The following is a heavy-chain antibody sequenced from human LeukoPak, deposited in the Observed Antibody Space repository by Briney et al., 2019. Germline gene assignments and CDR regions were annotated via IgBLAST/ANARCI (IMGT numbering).Heavy chain of an antibody. J-gene: IGHJ5*02. D-gene: IGHD6-13*01. CDR1: GYTFSSYA. CDR2: ISGSGGST. Sequence: GGSLRLSCAASGYTFSSYAMSWVRQAPGKGLEWVSAISGSGGSTYYADSVKGRFTISRDNSKNTLYLQMNSLRAEDTAVYYCAKDSLGSSSKNWFDPWGQGTLVTVSS. V-gene: IGHV3-23*01. CDR3: AKDSLGSSSKNWFDP.